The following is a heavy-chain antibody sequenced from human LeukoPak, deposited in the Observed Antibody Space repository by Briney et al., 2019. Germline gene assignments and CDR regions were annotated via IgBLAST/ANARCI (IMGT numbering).Heavy chain of an antibody. D-gene: IGHD3-22*01. Sequence: PSETLSLTCTVSGGSISSSSYYWGWISQPPGKGLEWIGSIYYSGSTYYNPSLKSRVTISVDTSKNQFSLKLSSVTAADTAVYYCATPTYHYYDSSGYYGDYWGQGTLVTVSS. CDR1: GGSISSSSYY. CDR3: ATPTYHYYDSSGYYGDY. J-gene: IGHJ4*02. V-gene: IGHV4-39*01. CDR2: IYYSGST.